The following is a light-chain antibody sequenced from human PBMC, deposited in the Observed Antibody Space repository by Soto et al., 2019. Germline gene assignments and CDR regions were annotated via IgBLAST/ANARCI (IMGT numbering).Light chain of an antibody. J-gene: IGLJ2*01. Sequence: QSVLTQSPSASGTPGQRVSISCSGSGSNIGSHSVHWYQQLPGAAPKLLIYANNQRPSGVPDRFSGSKSGTSASLDISELRSEDEGDYYCATWHDNLTGVVFGGGTKLTVL. CDR1: GSNIGSHS. CDR3: ATWHDNLTGVV. CDR2: ANN. V-gene: IGLV1-47*01.